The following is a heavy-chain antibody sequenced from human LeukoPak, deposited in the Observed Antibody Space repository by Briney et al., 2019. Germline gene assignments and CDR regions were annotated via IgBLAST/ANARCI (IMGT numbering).Heavy chain of an antibody. V-gene: IGHV3-21*01. J-gene: IGHJ4*02. CDR2: ISSSSSYI. D-gene: IGHD3-16*01. CDR3: AREDPGGYFDY. CDR1: GFTFSSYS. Sequence: GESLRLSCAASGFTFSSYSMNWVRQAPGKGLEWVSSISSSSSYIYYADSVKGRFTISRDNAKNSLYLQMNSLRAEDTAVYYCAREDPGGYFDYWGQGTLVTVSS.